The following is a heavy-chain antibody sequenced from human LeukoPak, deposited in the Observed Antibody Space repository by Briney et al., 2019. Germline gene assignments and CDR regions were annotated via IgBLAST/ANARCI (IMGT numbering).Heavy chain of an antibody. D-gene: IGHD3-10*01. CDR1: GFTFSSYA. CDR2: ISGSGATT. V-gene: IGHV3-23*01. CDR3: ARDGLSYGSGSYRPTYWYYGMDV. J-gene: IGHJ6*02. Sequence: PGGSLRLSCAASGFTFSSYAMSWVRQAPGKGLEWVSVISGSGATTYYADSVKGRFTISRDNSKNTLYLQMNSLRAEDTAVYYCARDGLSYGSGSYRPTYWYYGMDVWGQGTTVTVSS.